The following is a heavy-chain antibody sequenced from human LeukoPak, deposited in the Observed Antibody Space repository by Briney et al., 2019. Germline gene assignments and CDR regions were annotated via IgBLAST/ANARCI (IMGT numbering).Heavy chain of an antibody. V-gene: IGHV3-48*04. CDR3: AREIFGFSLDQ. CDR1: GFTFRTYW. CDR2: ISSSGSTI. J-gene: IGHJ4*02. Sequence: GGSLRLSCAASGFTFRTYWMSWVRQAPGKGLEWVSYISSSGSTIYYADSVKGRFTISRDNAKSTLFLQMNSLRAEDTAVYYCAREIFGFSLDQRGQGTLVAVSS. D-gene: IGHD3-3*01.